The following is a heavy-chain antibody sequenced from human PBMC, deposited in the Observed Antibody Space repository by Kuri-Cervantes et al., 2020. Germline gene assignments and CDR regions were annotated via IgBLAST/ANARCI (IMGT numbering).Heavy chain of an antibody. D-gene: IGHD3-22*01. CDR3: ARGVPRIGGMDV. V-gene: IGHV1-69*02. CDR1: GGTFSSYT. Sequence: SVKVSCKASGGTFSSYTISWVRQAPGQGLEWMGRIIPILGIANYAQKFQGRVTMTRDTSTSTVYMELSSLRSEDTAVYYCARGVPRIGGMDVWGQGTTVTVSS. CDR2: IIPILGIA. J-gene: IGHJ6*02.